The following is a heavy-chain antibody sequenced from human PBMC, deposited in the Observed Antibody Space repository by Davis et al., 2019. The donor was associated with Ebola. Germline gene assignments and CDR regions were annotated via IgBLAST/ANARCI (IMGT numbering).Heavy chain of an antibody. CDR3: ARGGVWFREEDYGMDV. J-gene: IGHJ6*02. V-gene: IGHV3-48*01. CDR2: ISSIGSTI. D-gene: IGHD3-10*01. CDR1: AFTFSTYS. Sequence: PGGSLTLSCPASAFTFSTYSMNWVRQAPGKGLGWVSYISSIGSTIYYADSVKGRFTISRDKAKNSLYLQMNSLRAEDTAVYYCARGGVWFREEDYGMDVWGQGTTVTVSS.